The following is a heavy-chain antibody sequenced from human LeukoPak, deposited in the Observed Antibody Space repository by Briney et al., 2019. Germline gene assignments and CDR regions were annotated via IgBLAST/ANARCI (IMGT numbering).Heavy chain of an antibody. Sequence: RGSLRLSCAASGFTFSSYAMSWVRQASGKGLEWVSAISGSGGSTYYADSVKGRFTISRDNSKNTLYLQMNSLRAEDTAVYYCAARGSYRWYFDYWGQGTLVTVSS. CDR1: GFTFSSYA. CDR2: ISGSGGST. V-gene: IGHV3-23*01. D-gene: IGHD1-26*01. J-gene: IGHJ4*02. CDR3: AARGSYRWYFDY.